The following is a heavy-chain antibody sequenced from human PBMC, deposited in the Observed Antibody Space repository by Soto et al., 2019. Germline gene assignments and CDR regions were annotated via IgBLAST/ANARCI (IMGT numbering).Heavy chain of an antibody. V-gene: IGHV1-69*06. CDR1: GGPFTHNS. CDR2: VIPIFATA. J-gene: IGHJ6*02. CDR3: APGGDNDSNTVLHFVDV. D-gene: IGHD3-22*01. Sequence: QVQLVQSGAEVKKPGSSVKVSCKDSGGPFTHNSITWVRQAPGHGLEWLGGVIPIFATAYYAQMFQGRDTISAERATTTAYMELSGLTSADTAVYFCAPGGDNDSNTVLHFVDVWGQGTPVTVSS.